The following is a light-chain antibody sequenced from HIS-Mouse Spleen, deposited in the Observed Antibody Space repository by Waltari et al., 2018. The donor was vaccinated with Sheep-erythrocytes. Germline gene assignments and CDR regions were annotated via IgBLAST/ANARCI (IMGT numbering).Light chain of an antibody. CDR2: DFS. V-gene: IGLV2-11*01. Sequence: QSALTQPRSVSGSPGQSVTISCTGNSSDVGGYNYVSWYQQHPGKAPKLMIYDFSKRPSGVPHRFPGSKSGNTASLTISGLQAEDEADYYCCSYAGSYNHVFATGTKVTVL. J-gene: IGLJ1*01. CDR1: SSDVGGYNY. CDR3: CSYAGSYNHV.